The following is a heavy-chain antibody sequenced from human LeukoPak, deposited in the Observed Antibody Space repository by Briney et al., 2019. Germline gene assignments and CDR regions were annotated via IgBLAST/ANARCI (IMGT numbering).Heavy chain of an antibody. J-gene: IGHJ3*02. CDR3: AKVPPYDYGDYVNEVNAFDI. Sequence: GRSLRLSCAASGFTSSSYGMHWVRQAPGKGLEWVAVISYDGSNKYYADSVKGRFTISRDNSKNTLYLQMNSLRAEDTAVYYCAKVPPYDYGDYVNEVNAFDIWGQGTMVTVSS. CDR2: ISYDGSNK. CDR1: GFTSSSYG. D-gene: IGHD4-17*01. V-gene: IGHV3-30*18.